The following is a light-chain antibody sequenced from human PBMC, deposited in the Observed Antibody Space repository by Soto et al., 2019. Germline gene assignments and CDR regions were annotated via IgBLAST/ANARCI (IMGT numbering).Light chain of an antibody. CDR3: QQYATSPLA. V-gene: IGKV3-20*01. CDR2: DAS. J-gene: IGKJ4*01. CDR1: QSVSSNY. Sequence: EIVLTLSPGTLSLSPGERATLSCRASQSVSSNYLAWFQQRPGQAPRLLIYDASTRATGIPDRFSGSGSGTDFTLTISRLEPEDFAVYFCQQYATSPLAFGGGTMVDIK.